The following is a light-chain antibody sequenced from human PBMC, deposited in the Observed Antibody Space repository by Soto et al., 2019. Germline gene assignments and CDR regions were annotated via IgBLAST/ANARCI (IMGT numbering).Light chain of an antibody. Sequence: QSALTQPPSASGTPGQRVTISCSGSISNIGSNTVNWYQQLPGTAPKLLIYSNNQRPSGVPDRFSGSKSGTSASLAISGLQSEDEADYYCAAWDDSLNGYVFGTGTKLTVL. J-gene: IGLJ1*01. V-gene: IGLV1-44*01. CDR3: AAWDDSLNGYV. CDR1: ISNIGSNT. CDR2: SNN.